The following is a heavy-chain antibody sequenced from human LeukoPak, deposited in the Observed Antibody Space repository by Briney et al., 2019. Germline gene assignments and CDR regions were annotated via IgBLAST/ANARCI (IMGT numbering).Heavy chain of an antibody. CDR2: INPSGGTT. CDR3: ARQRGGQYEDAFDI. Sequence: ASVKVSCKASGYTFTSSYIHWVRQALGQGLEWMGIINPSGGTTIYAQKFQGRVTMTRDTSTSTVYMELSSLRSEDTAVYYCARQRGGQYEDAFDIWGQGTVVTVSS. V-gene: IGHV1-46*01. J-gene: IGHJ3*02. D-gene: IGHD2-8*01. CDR1: GYTFTSSY.